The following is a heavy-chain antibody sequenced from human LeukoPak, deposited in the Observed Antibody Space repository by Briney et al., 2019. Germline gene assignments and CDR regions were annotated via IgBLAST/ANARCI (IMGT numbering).Heavy chain of an antibody. Sequence: SSETLSLTCTVSGGSISSSSYYWGWIRQPPGKGLEWIGSIYYSGSTYYNPSLKSRVTISVDTSKNQFSLKLSSVTAADTAVYYCARGRDLERYFDLWGRGTLVTVSS. D-gene: IGHD5-24*01. CDR3: ARGRDLERYFDL. CDR2: IYYSGST. V-gene: IGHV4-39*07. J-gene: IGHJ2*01. CDR1: GGSISSSSYY.